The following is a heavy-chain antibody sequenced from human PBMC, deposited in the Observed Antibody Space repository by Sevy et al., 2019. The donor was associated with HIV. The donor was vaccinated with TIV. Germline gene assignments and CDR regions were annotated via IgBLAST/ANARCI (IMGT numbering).Heavy chain of an antibody. CDR1: GYTLSQLS. Sequence: ASVKVSCKVSGYTLSQLSMHWVRQAPGKGLEWMGSFEPEDDETIYAQKFQGRVTMTDDRSTDTAYMELSSLRSEDTAVYYCASSKDYYDRCCSPFDYWGQGSLVTVSP. V-gene: IGHV1-24*01. CDR3: ASSKDYYDRCCSPFDY. CDR2: FEPEDDET. D-gene: IGHD3-22*01. J-gene: IGHJ4*02.